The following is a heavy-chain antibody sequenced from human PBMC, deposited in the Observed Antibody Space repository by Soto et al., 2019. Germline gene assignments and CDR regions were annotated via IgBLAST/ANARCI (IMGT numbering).Heavy chain of an antibody. J-gene: IGHJ4*02. CDR3: ASDTPSPFAGITTSFDY. CDR1: GFTFSSYG. D-gene: IGHD1-20*01. V-gene: IGHV3-33*01. Sequence: GGSLRLSCAASGFTFSSYGMHWARQAPGKGLEWVAVIWYGGSNNSSDDSVKVRFTISIDNSKNTLYLQMNSLRAEDTAVYYCASDTPSPFAGITTSFDYWGQGTLVTVSS. CDR2: IWYGGSNN.